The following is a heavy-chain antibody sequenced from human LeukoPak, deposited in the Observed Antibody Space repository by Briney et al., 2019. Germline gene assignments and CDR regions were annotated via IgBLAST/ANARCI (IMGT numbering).Heavy chain of an antibody. J-gene: IGHJ4*02. Sequence: PGGSLRLSCAASGSTFSSYSMSWVRQAPGKGLEWVSVIYSGGSTYYADSVKGRFTIPRHNSKNTLYLQMDSLRAEDTAVYYCARDLPGGVGIGYWGQGTLVTVSS. CDR2: IYSGGST. V-gene: IGHV3-53*04. D-gene: IGHD3-10*01. CDR1: GSTFSSYS. CDR3: ARDLPGGVGIGY.